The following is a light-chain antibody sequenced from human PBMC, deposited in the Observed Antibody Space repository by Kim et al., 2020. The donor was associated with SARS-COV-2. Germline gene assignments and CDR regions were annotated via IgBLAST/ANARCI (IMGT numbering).Light chain of an antibody. CDR3: LKYFSTPRT. CDR1: QSVFDSSNNKIN. V-gene: IGKV4-1*01. J-gene: IGKJ1*01. Sequence: ATSNCRSSQSVFDSSNNKINVAWYQQKPGQPPELLIYWASTRESGVPDRISGSGSATDFTLTISSLQGEDVAVYYCLKYFSTPRTFGQGTKVDIK. CDR2: WAS.